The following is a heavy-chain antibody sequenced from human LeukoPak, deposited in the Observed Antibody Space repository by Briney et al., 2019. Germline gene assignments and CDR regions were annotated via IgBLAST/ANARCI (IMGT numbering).Heavy chain of an antibody. CDR2: IKQDGSEK. V-gene: IGHV3-7*01. CDR3: ARVPTYSYGPPDY. Sequence: GGSLRLSCAASGFTFSSYAMSWVRQAPGKGLEWVANIKQDGSEKYYVDSVKGRFTISRDNAKNSLYLQMNSLRAEDTAVYYCARVPTYSYGPPDYWGQGTLVTVSS. D-gene: IGHD5-18*01. J-gene: IGHJ4*02. CDR1: GFTFSSYA.